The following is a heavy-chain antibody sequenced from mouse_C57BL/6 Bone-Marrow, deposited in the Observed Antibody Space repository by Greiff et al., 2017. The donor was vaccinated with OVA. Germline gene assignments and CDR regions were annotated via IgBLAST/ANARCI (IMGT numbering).Heavy chain of an antibody. J-gene: IGHJ1*03. Sequence: EVKLVESGGGLVQSGRSLRLSCATSGFTFSDFYMEWVRQAPGKGLEWIAASRNKANDYTTEYSASVKGRFIVSRDTSQSILYLQMNALRAEDTAIYYCARDDRSSYRYFDVWGTGTTVTVSS. D-gene: IGHD1-1*01. V-gene: IGHV7-1*01. CDR3: ARDDRSSYRYFDV. CDR1: GFTFSDFY. CDR2: SRNKANDYTT.